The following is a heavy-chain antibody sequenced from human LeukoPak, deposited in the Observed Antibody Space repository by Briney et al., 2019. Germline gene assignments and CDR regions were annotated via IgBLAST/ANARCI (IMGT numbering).Heavy chain of an antibody. CDR1: GYTFTSYD. CDR3: ARTSDFDY. CDR2: INPKSGAT. Sequence: ASVKVSCKASGYTFTSYDINWVRQAPGQGLEWMGWINPKSGATNYTQKFQGRVTMTRDTSISTAYMELGRLTSDDTAVYYCARTSDFDYWGQGTLVTVSS. J-gene: IGHJ4*02. V-gene: IGHV1-2*02.